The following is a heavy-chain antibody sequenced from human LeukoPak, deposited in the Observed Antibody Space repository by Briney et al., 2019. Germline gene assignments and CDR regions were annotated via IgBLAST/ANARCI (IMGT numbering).Heavy chain of an antibody. Sequence: SETLSLTCTVSGGSISSYYWSWIRQPPGKGLEWIGYIYYSGNTNYNPSLKSRVTISIDTSKNQFSLKQTSVTAADTAVYYCARQSREGYNIFDYWGQGTLVTVSS. V-gene: IGHV4-59*08. CDR2: IYYSGNT. J-gene: IGHJ4*02. CDR3: ARQSREGYNIFDY. CDR1: GGSISSYY. D-gene: IGHD5-24*01.